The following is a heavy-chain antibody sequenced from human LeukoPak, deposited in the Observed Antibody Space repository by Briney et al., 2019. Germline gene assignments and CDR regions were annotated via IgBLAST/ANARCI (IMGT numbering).Heavy chain of an antibody. V-gene: IGHV4-59*01. CDR2: IYYSGST. J-gene: IGHJ6*02. Sequence: KASETLSLTCTVSGGSISSYYWSWIRQPPGKGLEWIGDIYYSGSTNYNPSLKSRVTISVDTSKNQFSLKLSSVTAADTAVYYCARSLRYYYDSSGYRSYYGMDVWGQGTTVTVSS. CDR3: ARSLRYYYDSSGYRSYYGMDV. CDR1: GGSISSYY. D-gene: IGHD3-22*01.